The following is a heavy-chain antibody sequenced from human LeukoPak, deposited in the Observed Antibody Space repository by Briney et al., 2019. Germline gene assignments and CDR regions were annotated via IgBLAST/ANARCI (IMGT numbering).Heavy chain of an antibody. CDR1: GYTLTELS. CDR2: FDPEDGET. J-gene: IGHJ4*02. D-gene: IGHD4-17*01. V-gene: IGHV1-24*01. Sequence: GASVKVSCKVSGYTLTELSMHWVRQAPGKGLEWMGGFDPEDGETIYAQKFQGRVTMTEDTSTDTAYMELSSLRSEDTAVYYCATYSAVSGDYVELIYWGQGTLVSVSS. CDR3: ATYSAVSGDYVELIY.